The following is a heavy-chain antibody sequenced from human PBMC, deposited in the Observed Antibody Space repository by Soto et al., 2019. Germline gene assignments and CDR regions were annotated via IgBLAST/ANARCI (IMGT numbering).Heavy chain of an antibody. CDR2: ISGSGGST. V-gene: IGHV3-23*01. Sequence: GGSLRLSCAASGFAFSSYAMSWVRQAPGKGLEWVSAISGSGGSTYYADSVKGRFTISRDNSKNTLYLQMNSLRAEDTAVYYCAKSPPGSSGGSPRQQTKYYFDYWGQGNLVTVSS. D-gene: IGHD2-15*01. CDR3: AKSPPGSSGGSPRQQTKYYFDY. J-gene: IGHJ4*02. CDR1: GFAFSSYA.